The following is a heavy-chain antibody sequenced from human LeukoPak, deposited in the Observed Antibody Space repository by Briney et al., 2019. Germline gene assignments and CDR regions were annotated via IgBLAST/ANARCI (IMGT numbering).Heavy chain of an antibody. D-gene: IGHD1-26*01. Sequence: PGGSLRLSCAASGFTFSNYPMSWVRQAPGTGLEWVSGISGSGYSTYYADSVKGRFTISRDIFKNTLYLQMNSLRAEDTAVYYCTKVGLAGATPRETYYFDYWGQGTLVTVSS. CDR1: GFTFSNYP. CDR2: ISGSGYST. J-gene: IGHJ4*02. V-gene: IGHV3-23*01. CDR3: TKVGLAGATPRETYYFDY.